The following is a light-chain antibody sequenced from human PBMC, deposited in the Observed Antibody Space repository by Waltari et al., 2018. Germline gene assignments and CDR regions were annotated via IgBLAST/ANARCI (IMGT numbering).Light chain of an antibody. Sequence: DIVITQSPESLARSLGERATIHCKSSQSVLYSYNNKNSLAWYQQKPGQPPKLRIYWASTRESGVPDRFSGSGSGTDFTLTISSLQAEDVAVYYCQQYDSTPQTFGQGTKLEIK. V-gene: IGKV4-1*01. CDR2: WAS. J-gene: IGKJ2*01. CDR1: QSVLYSYNNKNS. CDR3: QQYDSTPQT.